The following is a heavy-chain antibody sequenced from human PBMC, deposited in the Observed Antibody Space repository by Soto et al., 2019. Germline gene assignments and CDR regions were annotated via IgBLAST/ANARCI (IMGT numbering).Heavy chain of an antibody. Sequence: QLQLQESGPGLVKPSETLSLTCTVSGGSISSSSYYWGWIRQPPGTGLEWIGSIYYSGSTYYNPSLKSRVTISVDTSKNQFPLELSSVTAADTAVYYCARHIVVTRAFDIWGQGTMVTVSS. D-gene: IGHD5-12*01. CDR3: ARHIVVTRAFDI. J-gene: IGHJ3*02. V-gene: IGHV4-39*01. CDR2: IYYSGST. CDR1: GGSISSSSYY.